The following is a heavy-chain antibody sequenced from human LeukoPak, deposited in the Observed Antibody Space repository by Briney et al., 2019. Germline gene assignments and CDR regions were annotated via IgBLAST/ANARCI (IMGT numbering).Heavy chain of an antibody. Sequence: ASVKVSCKASGYTFTSYYMHWVRQAPGQGLEWMGIINPSGGSTSYAQKFQGRVTMTRDMFTSTVYMELSSLRSEDTAVYYCARGIALGYCSGGSCYSDFDYWGQGTLVTVSS. J-gene: IGHJ4*02. CDR2: INPSGGST. CDR3: ARGIALGYCSGGSCYSDFDY. D-gene: IGHD2-15*01. CDR1: GYTFTSYY. V-gene: IGHV1-46*01.